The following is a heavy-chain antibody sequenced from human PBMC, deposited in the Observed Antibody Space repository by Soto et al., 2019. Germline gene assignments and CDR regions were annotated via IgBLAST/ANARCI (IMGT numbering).Heavy chain of an antibody. V-gene: IGHV3-7*01. D-gene: IGHD4-17*01. Sequence: GGSLRLSCAASGFTFSSYWMSWVRQAPGKGLEWVANIKQDGSEKYYVDSVKGRFTISRDNAKNSLYLQINSLRAEDTAVYYCAREYGDYLDAFDIWGQGTMVTVSS. CDR1: GFTFSSYW. CDR2: IKQDGSEK. CDR3: AREYGDYLDAFDI. J-gene: IGHJ3*02.